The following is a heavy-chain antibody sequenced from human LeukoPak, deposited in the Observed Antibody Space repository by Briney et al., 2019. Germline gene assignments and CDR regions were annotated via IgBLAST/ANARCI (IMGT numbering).Heavy chain of an antibody. CDR2: IHRGGNT. J-gene: IGHJ4*02. V-gene: IGHV3-66*01. Sequence: GGSLRLSCAASGFTVSGNYMSWVRQAPGKGLEWLSVIHRGGNTYYADSVKGRFTISRDGSKNTVFLQMDSLRAEDTAVYYCARDPGYGLGVDYGDYWGQGTLVTVSS. CDR1: GFTVSGNY. CDR3: ARDPGYGLGVDYGDY. D-gene: IGHD3-10*01.